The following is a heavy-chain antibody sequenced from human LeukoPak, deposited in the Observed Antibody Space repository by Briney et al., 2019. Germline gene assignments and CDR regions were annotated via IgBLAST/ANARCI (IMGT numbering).Heavy chain of an antibody. D-gene: IGHD1-26*01. V-gene: IGHV3-30*04. Sequence: PGGSLRLSCAASGFTFSSYAMHWVRQAPGKGLEWVAVISYDGSNKYYADSVKGRFTISRDNSENTLYLQMNSLRAEDTAVYYCARGRYGIVGATPFYYYYGMDVWGQGTTVTVSS. CDR3: ARGRYGIVGATPFYYYYGMDV. CDR1: GFTFSSYA. CDR2: ISYDGSNK. J-gene: IGHJ6*02.